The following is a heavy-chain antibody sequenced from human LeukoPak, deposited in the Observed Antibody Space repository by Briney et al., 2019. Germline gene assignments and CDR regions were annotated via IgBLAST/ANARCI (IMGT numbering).Heavy chain of an antibody. CDR1: GFTFSDYY. Sequence: GGSLRLSCAASGFTFSDYYMSWIRQAPGKGLEWVSYISSSGGTIYYADSVKGRFTTSRENAKNSLYLQMNSLRAEDTAVYYCASRRRAAGYWFDPWGQGTLVTVSS. CDR3: ASRRRAAGYWFDP. J-gene: IGHJ5*02. CDR2: ISSSGGTI. V-gene: IGHV3-11*01. D-gene: IGHD6-13*01.